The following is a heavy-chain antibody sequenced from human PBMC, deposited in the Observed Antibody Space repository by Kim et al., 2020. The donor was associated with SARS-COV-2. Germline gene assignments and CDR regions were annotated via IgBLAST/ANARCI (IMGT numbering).Heavy chain of an antibody. CDR2: IYYSGST. D-gene: IGHD4-17*01. CDR1: GGSISSGGYY. Sequence: SETLSLTCTVSGGSISSGGYYWSWIRQHPGKGLEWIGYIYYSGSTYYNPSLKSRVTMSVDTSKNQFSLKLSSVTAADTAVYFCARSGLRLKAFDIWGQGTMVTVSS. J-gene: IGHJ3*02. V-gene: IGHV4-31*03. CDR3: ARSGLRLKAFDI.